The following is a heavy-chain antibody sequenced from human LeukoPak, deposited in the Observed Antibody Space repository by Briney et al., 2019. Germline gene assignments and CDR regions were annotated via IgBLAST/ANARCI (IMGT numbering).Heavy chain of an antibody. J-gene: IGHJ3*02. CDR1: GGSISSDY. CDR2: IYYSGDT. V-gene: IGHV4-59*12. Sequence: SETLSLTCTVSGGSISSDYWSWIRQPPGKGLEWIGYIYYSGDTNYNPPLKSRVTISVDTSKKQFSLRLTSVTAADTAVYYCARGRGYYDAIDTWGQGTMVTVSS. CDR3: ARGRGYYDAIDT. D-gene: IGHD3-22*01.